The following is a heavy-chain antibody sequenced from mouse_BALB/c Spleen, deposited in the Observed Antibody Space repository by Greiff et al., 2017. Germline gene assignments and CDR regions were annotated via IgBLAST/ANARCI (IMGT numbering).Heavy chain of an antibody. CDR2: IDPENGNT. V-gene: IGHV14-1*02. CDR1: GFNIKDYY. J-gene: IGHJ2*01. Sequence: EVQLQQSGAELVRPGALVKLSCKASGFNIKDYYMHWVKQRPEQGLEWIGWIDPENGNTIYDPKFQGKASITADTSSNTAYLQLSSLTSEDTAVYYCARRDSSRYGYWGQGTTLTVSS. CDR3: ARRDSSRYGY. D-gene: IGHD3-2*01.